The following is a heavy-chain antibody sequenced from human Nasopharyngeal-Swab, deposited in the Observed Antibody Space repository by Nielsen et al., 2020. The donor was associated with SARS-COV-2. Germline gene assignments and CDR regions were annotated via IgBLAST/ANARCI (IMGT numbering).Heavy chain of an antibody. CDR2: INTNTGNP. V-gene: IGHV7-4-1*02. J-gene: IGHJ4*02. D-gene: IGHD3-10*01. Sequence: ASVKVSCKASGYTFSDYAINWVRQAPGQGFAWMGWINTNTGNPTYAQDFTGRFVFSLDNSVNTAFLQITGLEAGDTATYYCTRSGRGATWFYYWGQGTLVTVSS. CDR3: TRSGRGATWFYY. CDR1: GYTFSDYA.